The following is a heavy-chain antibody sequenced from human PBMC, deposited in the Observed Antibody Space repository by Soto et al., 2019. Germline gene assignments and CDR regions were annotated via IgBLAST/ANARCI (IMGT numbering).Heavy chain of an antibody. D-gene: IGHD3-22*01. Sequence: SETLSLACTVSGGPTSSYHWSWIRQPPGKGLEWIGNIYCSGSTNYNPSLKSRVTISVXXXKXXXXLKLXSXXAAXTAVYYCARSVYSSGYVDAFDIWGHGTMVT. CDR2: IYCSGST. CDR1: GGPTSSYH. J-gene: IGHJ3*02. CDR3: ARSVYSSGYVDAFDI. V-gene: IGHV4-59*01.